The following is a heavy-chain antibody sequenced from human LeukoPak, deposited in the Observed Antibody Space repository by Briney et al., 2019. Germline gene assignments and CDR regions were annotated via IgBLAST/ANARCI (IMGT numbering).Heavy chain of an antibody. Sequence: GGSLRLSCTVSGFTVSSNSMSWVRQAPGKGLGWVANINEDGSEKYYVDSVKGRFTISRDNGKNAVYLQMKSLRAEDTAVYYCARNEDYSDSTGYYSTFYLDSWGQGTLVTVSS. J-gene: IGHJ4*02. CDR1: GFTVSSNS. CDR2: INEDGSEK. CDR3: ARNEDYSDSTGYYSTFYLDS. V-gene: IGHV3-7*01. D-gene: IGHD3-22*01.